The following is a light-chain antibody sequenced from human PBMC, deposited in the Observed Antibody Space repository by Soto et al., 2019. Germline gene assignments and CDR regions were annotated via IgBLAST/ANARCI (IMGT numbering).Light chain of an antibody. V-gene: IGKV1-33*01. J-gene: IGKJ4*01. Sequence: DLPMTQSPSSLSASVGDRVTITCQASQDISNYLNWYQQKPGKAPKLLIYDASNLETGVPSRFSGSGSGTDFTFTISSLQPEDIATYYCQQYDNLGLTFGGGTKVEIK. CDR2: DAS. CDR3: QQYDNLGLT. CDR1: QDISNY.